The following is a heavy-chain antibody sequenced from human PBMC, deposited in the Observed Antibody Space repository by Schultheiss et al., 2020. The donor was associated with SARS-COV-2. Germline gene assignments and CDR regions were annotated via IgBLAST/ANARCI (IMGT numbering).Heavy chain of an antibody. J-gene: IGHJ1*01. V-gene: IGHV4-59*01. CDR3: ALHYVWGSYRPPGPYFQH. CDR1: GGSISSYY. CDR2: IYYSGST. D-gene: IGHD3-16*02. Sequence: SETLSLTCTVSGGSISSYYWSWIRQPPGKGLEWIGYIYYSGSTNYNPSLKSLVTISVDTSKNQFSLKLSSVTAADTAVYYCALHYVWGSYRPPGPYFQHWGQGTLVTVSS.